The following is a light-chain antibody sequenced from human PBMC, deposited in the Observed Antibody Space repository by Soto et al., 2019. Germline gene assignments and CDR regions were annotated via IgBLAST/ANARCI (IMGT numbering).Light chain of an antibody. CDR3: QQADSFPRT. V-gene: IGKV1-12*01. Sequence: DIQMTQSPPSVSAYVGDRVTITCRASQGISTWLFWYQQKPGKAPKPLIYDASSLQSGVPTRFSGSGSGTDFILPISSLQPEDFATYYCQQADSFPRTFGQGTKVEIK. J-gene: IGKJ1*01. CDR1: QGISTW. CDR2: DAS.